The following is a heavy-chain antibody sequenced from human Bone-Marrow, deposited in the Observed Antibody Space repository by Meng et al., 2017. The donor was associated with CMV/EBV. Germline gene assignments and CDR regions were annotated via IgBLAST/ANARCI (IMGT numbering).Heavy chain of an antibody. CDR1: GGTFSSYA. V-gene: IGHV1-69*05. CDR2: IIPIFGTA. CDR3: ARDLTSPTGETWFDP. J-gene: IGHJ5*02. Sequence: SVKVSCKASGGTFSSYAINWVRQAPGQGLEWMGGIIPIFGTANYAHAEKFQGRVTITTDESTTTGYMELSSLRSDDTAMYYCARDLTSPTGETWFDPWGQGTLVTVSS. D-gene: IGHD3-16*01.